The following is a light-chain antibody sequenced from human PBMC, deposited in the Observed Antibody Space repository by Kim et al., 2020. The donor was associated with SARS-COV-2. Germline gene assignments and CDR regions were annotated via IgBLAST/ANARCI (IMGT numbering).Light chain of an antibody. CDR3: QQYYSYPPT. CDR2: AAS. Sequence: ASTGDRVTITCRASQGISSYLAWYQQKPGKAPKLLIYAASTLQSGVPSRCSGSGSGTDFTLTISCLQSEDFATYDCQQYYSYPPTFGQGTRLEIK. J-gene: IGKJ5*01. V-gene: IGKV1-8*01. CDR1: QGISSY.